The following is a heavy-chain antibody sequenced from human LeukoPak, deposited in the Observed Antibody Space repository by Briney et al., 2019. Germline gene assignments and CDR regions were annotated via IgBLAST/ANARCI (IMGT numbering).Heavy chain of an antibody. CDR2: IYPGDSDT. D-gene: IGHD6-13*01. J-gene: IGHJ4*02. CDR1: GYSFTTHW. V-gene: IGHV5-51*01. Sequence: GESLKISCEASGYSFTTHWIAWVRQMPGKGLEWMGIIYPGDSDTRYSPSFQGQVTISVDTSVSTAYLQWSGLKASDSAIYYCARPMVAAPGKGFLYWGQGTLVTVSS. CDR3: ARPMVAAPGKGFLY.